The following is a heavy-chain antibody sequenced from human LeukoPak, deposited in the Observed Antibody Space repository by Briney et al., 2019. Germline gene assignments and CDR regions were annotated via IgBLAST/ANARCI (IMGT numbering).Heavy chain of an antibody. D-gene: IGHD1-26*01. CDR3: ARVHSGSYRGDY. V-gene: IGHV4-38-2*02. CDR2: IYHSGST. CDR1: GGSISSGYY. Sequence: PSQTLSLTCTVSGGSISSGYYWGWIRQPPGKGLEWIGSIYHSGSTYYNPSLKSRVTISVDTSKNQFSLKLSSVTAADTAVYYCARVHSGSYRGDYWGQGTLVTVSS. J-gene: IGHJ4*02.